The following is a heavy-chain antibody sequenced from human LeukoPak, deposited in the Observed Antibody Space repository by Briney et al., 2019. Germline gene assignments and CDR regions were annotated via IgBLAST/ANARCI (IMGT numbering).Heavy chain of an antibody. J-gene: IGHJ6*04. CDR1: GGSFSGYY. Sequence: KPSETLSLTCAVYGGSFSGYYWSRIRQPPGKGLEWVGEINHSGSTNYNPPLKSRVTISVDTSKNQFSLKLSSVTAADTAVYYCARGRRGIGGDLIYGMDVWGKGTTVTVSS. CDR3: ARGRRGIGGDLIYGMDV. D-gene: IGHD2-21*02. V-gene: IGHV4-34*01. CDR2: INHSGST.